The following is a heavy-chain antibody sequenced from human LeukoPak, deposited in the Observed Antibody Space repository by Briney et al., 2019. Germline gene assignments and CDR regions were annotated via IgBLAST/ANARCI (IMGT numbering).Heavy chain of an antibody. J-gene: IGHJ4*02. CDR2: IYYSGST. CDR1: GGSISSYY. Sequence: SETLSLTCTVSGGSISSYYWSWIRQPPGKGLEWIGYIYYSGSTNYNPSLKSRVTISVDTSKNQFSLKLSSVTAADTAVYYCARLYYDILTGYYTFDYWGQGTLDTVSS. D-gene: IGHD3-9*01. V-gene: IGHV4-59*01. CDR3: ARLYYDILTGYYTFDY.